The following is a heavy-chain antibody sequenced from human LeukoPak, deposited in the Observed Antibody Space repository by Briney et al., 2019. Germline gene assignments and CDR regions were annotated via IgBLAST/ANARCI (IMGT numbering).Heavy chain of an antibody. CDR3: AKDLSYGFDY. V-gene: IGHV3-23*01. CDR2: ISATDSRP. D-gene: IGHD5-18*01. CDR1: GLTFSIYA. Sequence: SGGSLRLSCAASGLTFSIYAMSWVRQAPGKGLEWVSAISATDSRPYYADSVKGRFTISRDNSKSTLYLQLNGLRGEDTAIYYCAKDLSYGFDYWGQGTLVTVSS. J-gene: IGHJ4*02.